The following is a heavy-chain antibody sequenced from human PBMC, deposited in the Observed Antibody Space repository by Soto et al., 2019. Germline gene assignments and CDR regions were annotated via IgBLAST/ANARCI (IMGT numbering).Heavy chain of an antibody. CDR1: GFPFSLYL. CDR3: AKDRAVGAWY. D-gene: IGHD1-26*01. CDR2: ISGSGGST. Sequence: GGSLRLSCAASGFPFSLYLMSWVRQAPGKGLEWVSAISGSGGSTYYADSVKGRFTISRDNSKNTLYLQMNSLRAEDTAVYYCAKDRAVGAWYWGQGTLVTVSS. V-gene: IGHV3-23*01. J-gene: IGHJ4*02.